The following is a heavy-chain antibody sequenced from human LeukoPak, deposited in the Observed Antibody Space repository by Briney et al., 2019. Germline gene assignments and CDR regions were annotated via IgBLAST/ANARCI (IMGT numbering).Heavy chain of an antibody. J-gene: IGHJ6*02. CDR3: ARGPSNRYCSSTSCQTYYYYGMDV. CDR2: IYSGGST. Sequence: GGSLRLSCAASGFTVSSNYMSWVRQAPGKGLEWVSVIYSGGSTYYADSVKGRFTISRDNSKNTLYLQMNSLRAEDTAVYYCARGPSNRYCSSTSCQTYYYYGMDVWGQGTTVTVSS. CDR1: GFTVSSNY. V-gene: IGHV3-53*01. D-gene: IGHD2-2*01.